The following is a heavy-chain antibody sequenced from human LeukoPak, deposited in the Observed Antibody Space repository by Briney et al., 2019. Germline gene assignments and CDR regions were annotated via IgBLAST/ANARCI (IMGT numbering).Heavy chain of an antibody. CDR3: ARDLGLRGVTNWFDP. V-gene: IGHV1-46*01. J-gene: IGHJ5*02. CDR1: GYTFSSYL. D-gene: IGHD3-10*01. CDR2: INPSGGST. Sequence: ASVKVSCKTSGYTFSSYLMHWVRQAPGQGLEWMGIINPSGGSTSYAQKSQGRVTMTRDTSTGTVYMELSSLRSEDTAVYYCARDLGLRGVTNWFDPWGQGTLVAVSS.